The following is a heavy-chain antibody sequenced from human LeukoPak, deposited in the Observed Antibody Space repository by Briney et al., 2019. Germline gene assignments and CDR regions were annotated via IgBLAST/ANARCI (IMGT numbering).Heavy chain of an antibody. J-gene: IGHJ5*01. Sequence: ASPTVSYQTSRYTFTGNYMRLLLQAPGQGVEWIGWLNPNTGGTHYAQNFQDRGPMTRDTTIDTAYTELTSLRHDDTAVYNCERAIRGEFNWFASWGQGTMVT. CDR3: ERAIRGEFNWFAS. CDR1: RYTFTGNY. D-gene: IGHD3-10*01. CDR2: LNPNTGGT. V-gene: IGHV1-2*02.